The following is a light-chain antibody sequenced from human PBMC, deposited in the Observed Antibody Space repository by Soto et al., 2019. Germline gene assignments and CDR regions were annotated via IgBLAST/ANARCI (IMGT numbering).Light chain of an antibody. CDR3: YSYRGYYTRV. V-gene: IGLV2-14*01. CDR1: SSDVGFYTH. J-gene: IGLJ1*01. CDR2: EVS. Sequence: QSVLTQPASVSGSPGQSITVSCTGTSSDVGFYTHVAWYQQHPGKAPKLMIYEVSRRPSGVSNRFSGSKSGDTASLTISGLQAEDEADYYCYSYRGYYTRVFGTGTKVTVL.